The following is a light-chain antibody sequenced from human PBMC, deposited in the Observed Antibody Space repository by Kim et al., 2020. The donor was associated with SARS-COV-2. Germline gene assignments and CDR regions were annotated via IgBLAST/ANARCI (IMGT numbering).Light chain of an antibody. CDR2: QDR. CDR3: QAWDSSTVV. Sequence: SYELTQPHSVSVSPGQTASITCSGDKLGDKYACWYQQKPGQSPMLVIYQDRKRPSGIPERFFGCNSGNTATLTISGTQAMDEADYYCQAWDSSTVVFGGGTQLTVL. CDR1: KLGDKY. J-gene: IGLJ2*01. V-gene: IGLV3-1*01.